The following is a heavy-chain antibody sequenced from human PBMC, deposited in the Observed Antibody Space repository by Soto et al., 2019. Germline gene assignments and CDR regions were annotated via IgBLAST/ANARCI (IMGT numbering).Heavy chain of an antibody. J-gene: IGHJ4*02. CDR2: IDNNGVT. V-gene: IGHV4-39*01. CDR3: GKILACGTGHTDADS. D-gene: IGHD2-8*02. Sequence: TLSLTCIVSGGSVSSNGHYWSWIRQPPGKGLEWIGSIDNNGVTNYNSSLKSRVTISRDTPKNQFFLRLTSVTAEDTAVYYCGKILACGTGHTDADSWRPGGLVTVSS. CDR1: GGSVSSNGHY.